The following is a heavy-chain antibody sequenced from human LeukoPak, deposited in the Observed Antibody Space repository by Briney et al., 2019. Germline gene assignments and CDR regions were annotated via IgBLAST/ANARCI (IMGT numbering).Heavy chain of an antibody. V-gene: IGHV3-23*01. J-gene: IGHJ4*02. D-gene: IGHD3-3*01. CDR2: ISGSGGST. CDR3: AKSPIVLRFLEWSQYSDY. Sequence: GGSLRLSCAASGFTFSSYAMSWVRQAPGKGLEWVSAISGSGGSTYYADSVKGRFTISRDNSKNTLYLQMNSLRAEDTAVYYCAKSPIVLRFLEWSQYSDYWGQGTLVTVSS. CDR1: GFTFSSYA.